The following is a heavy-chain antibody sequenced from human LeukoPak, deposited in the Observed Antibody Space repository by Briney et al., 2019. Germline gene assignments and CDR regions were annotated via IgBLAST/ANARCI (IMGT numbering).Heavy chain of an antibody. J-gene: IGHJ6*03. CDR3: ARALGYCSSTGCYWYSSSSAYYYYMDV. CDR1: GGSFSGYY. Sequence: PSETLSLTCAVYGGSFSGYYWSWIRQPPGKGLEWIGEINHSGSTNYNPSLKSRVTISVDTSKNQFSLKLSSVTAADTAVYYCARALGYCSSTGCYWYSSSSAYYYYMDVWGKGTTVTVSS. D-gene: IGHD2-2*01. V-gene: IGHV4-34*01. CDR2: INHSGST.